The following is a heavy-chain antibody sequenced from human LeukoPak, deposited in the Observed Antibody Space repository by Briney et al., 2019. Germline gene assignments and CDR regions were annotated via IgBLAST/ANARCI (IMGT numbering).Heavy chain of an antibody. CDR1: GFTFISYA. Sequence: GRSLRLSCAASGFTFISYAMHWVRQAPRKRLEWVSVISYDGSNKYYADSVKVRFTISRDNAKNSLYLQMNSLRAEDTAVYYCAPWICSTTSCYLVFWGQGTLVTVSS. J-gene: IGHJ4*02. D-gene: IGHD2-2*01. CDR2: ISYDGSNK. CDR3: APWICSTTSCYLVF. V-gene: IGHV3-30-3*01.